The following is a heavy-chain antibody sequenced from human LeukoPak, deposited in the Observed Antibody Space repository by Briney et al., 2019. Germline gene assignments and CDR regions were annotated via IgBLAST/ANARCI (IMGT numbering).Heavy chain of an antibody. J-gene: IGHJ4*02. D-gene: IGHD2-2*01. V-gene: IGHV3-48*03. CDR1: GFTFSSYE. Sequence: GGSLRLSCAASGFTFSSYEMNWVRQAPGKGLEWVSYISSSGSTIYYADSVKGRFTISRDNAKNSLYLQMDSLRAEDTAVYYCVRDPHIVVVPAARVYYFDYWGQGTLVTVSS. CDR2: ISSSGSTI. CDR3: VRDPHIVVVPAARVYYFDY.